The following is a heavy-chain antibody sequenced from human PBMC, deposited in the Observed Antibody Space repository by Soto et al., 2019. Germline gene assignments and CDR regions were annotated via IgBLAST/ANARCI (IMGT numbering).Heavy chain of an antibody. V-gene: IGHV3-74*01. CDR3: ARDTDGLHY. CDR1: GLIFSNYK. Sequence: GGSLRLSCAASGLIFSNYKMHWVRQAPGKGLVWVSRINTDGSIIDYADSVKGRFAVSRDNAKNTLYLQMNSLRADDTAVYYCARDTDGLHYWGQGTLVTVSS. J-gene: IGHJ4*02. CDR2: INTDGSII.